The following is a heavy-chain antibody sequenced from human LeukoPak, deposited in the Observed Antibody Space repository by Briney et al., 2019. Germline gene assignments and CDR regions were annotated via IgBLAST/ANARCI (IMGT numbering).Heavy chain of an antibody. V-gene: IGHV3-11*04. J-gene: IGHJ3*02. Sequence: KPGGSLRLSCAASGFTFSDYYMSWIRQAPGKGLEWVSYISSSGSTIYYADSVKGRFTISRDNAKNSLYLQMNSLRAEDTAVYYCAKDLVSSGWPDAFDIWGQGTMVTVSS. D-gene: IGHD6-19*01. CDR3: AKDLVSSGWPDAFDI. CDR1: GFTFSDYY. CDR2: ISSSGSTI.